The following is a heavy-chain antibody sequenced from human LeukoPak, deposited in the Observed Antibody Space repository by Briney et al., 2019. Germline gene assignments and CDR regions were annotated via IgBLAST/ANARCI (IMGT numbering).Heavy chain of an antibody. CDR1: GGSFSGYY. Sequence: SETLSLTCAVYGGSFSGYYWSWIRQPPGKGLEWIGEINHSGSTNYNPSLKSRVTISVDTSKNQFSLKLSSVTAADTAVYYCARDGWYCSSTSCSNRYWYFDLWGRGTLVTVSS. CDR2: INHSGST. J-gene: IGHJ2*01. D-gene: IGHD2-2*01. V-gene: IGHV4-34*01. CDR3: ARDGWYCSSTSCSNRYWYFDL.